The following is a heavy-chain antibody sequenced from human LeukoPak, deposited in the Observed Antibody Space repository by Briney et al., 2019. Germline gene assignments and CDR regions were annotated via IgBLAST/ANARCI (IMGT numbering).Heavy chain of an antibody. V-gene: IGHV3-7*01. CDR2: IKQDGSEK. Sequence: PGGSLRLSCAASGFTFSSYWMSWVRQAPGKGLEWVANIKQDGSEKYYVDSVKGRFTISRDNAKNSLYLQMNSLTAEDTAVYYCARDYDFWSGYHLNWFDPWGQGTLVTVSS. CDR1: GFTFSSYW. D-gene: IGHD3-3*01. CDR3: ARDYDFWSGYHLNWFDP. J-gene: IGHJ5*02.